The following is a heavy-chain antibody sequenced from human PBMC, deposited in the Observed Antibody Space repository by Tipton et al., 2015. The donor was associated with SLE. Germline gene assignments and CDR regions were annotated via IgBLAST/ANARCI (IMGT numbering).Heavy chain of an antibody. CDR2: IYYSGST. CDR3: ARLWYSSSY. J-gene: IGHJ4*02. CDR1: GDSISSYY. V-gene: IGHV4-59*08. Sequence: TLSLICTVSGDSISSYYWSWIRQPPGKGLEWIGYIYYSGSTNYNPSLKSRVTISVDTSKNQFSLKLSSVTAADTAVYYCARLWYSSSYWGQGTLVTVSS. D-gene: IGHD6-13*01.